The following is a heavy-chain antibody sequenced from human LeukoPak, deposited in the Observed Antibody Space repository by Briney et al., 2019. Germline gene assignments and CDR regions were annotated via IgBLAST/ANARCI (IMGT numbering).Heavy chain of an antibody. CDR3: ARDRNYPRDQFDY. Sequence: PGGSLRLSCAASGFTFSSYAMSWVRQAPGKGLEWVSAISGSGGSTYYADSVKGRFTISRDNSKNTVYLQMQNLRAEDTAVYFCARDRNYPRDQFDYWGQGTLVTVSS. CDR2: ISGSGGST. J-gene: IGHJ4*02. V-gene: IGHV3-23*01. D-gene: IGHD4-11*01. CDR1: GFTFSSYA.